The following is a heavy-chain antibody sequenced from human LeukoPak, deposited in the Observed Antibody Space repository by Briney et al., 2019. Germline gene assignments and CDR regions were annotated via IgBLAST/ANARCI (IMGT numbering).Heavy chain of an antibody. CDR2: IKQDGSEK. Sequence: PGGSLRLSCAASGFTFSSYWMSWVRQAPGKGLEWVANIKQDGSEKYYVDSVKGRFTISRDNAKNSLYRQMNSLRAEDTAVYYCAREMTGYYSDAFDIWGQGTMVTVSS. CDR3: AREMTGYYSDAFDI. J-gene: IGHJ3*02. D-gene: IGHD3-9*01. CDR1: GFTFSSYW. V-gene: IGHV3-7*01.